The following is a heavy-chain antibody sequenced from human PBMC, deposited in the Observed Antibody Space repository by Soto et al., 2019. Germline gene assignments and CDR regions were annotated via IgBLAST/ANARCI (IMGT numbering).Heavy chain of an antibody. Sequence: QLQLQESGSGLVKPSQTLSLTCAVSGDSISSGGYSWNWIRQPPGKGLEWIGYIYHSGGTDYNPSLKSRVTITVDSSNNQFSLKLSSVTAADTAVYYCARDSRSGYYLDDWGQGTLVTVSS. CDR1: GDSISSGGYS. CDR3: ARDSRSGYYLDD. D-gene: IGHD3-22*01. J-gene: IGHJ4*02. CDR2: IYHSGGT. V-gene: IGHV4-30-2*01.